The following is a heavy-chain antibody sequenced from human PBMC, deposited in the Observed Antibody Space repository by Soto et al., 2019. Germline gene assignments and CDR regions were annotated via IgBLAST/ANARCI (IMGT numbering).Heavy chain of an antibody. CDR3: ARASYYYDGSGYHGY. D-gene: IGHD3-22*01. V-gene: IGHV3-21*01. CDR1: GFTFSSYS. Sequence: PGGSLRLSCAASGFTFSSYSMNWVRQAPGKGLEWVSSISSSSSYIYYADSVKGRFTISRDNAKNSLYLQMNSLRAEDTAVYYCARASYYYDGSGYHGYWGQGTLVTVSS. CDR2: ISSSSSYI. J-gene: IGHJ4*02.